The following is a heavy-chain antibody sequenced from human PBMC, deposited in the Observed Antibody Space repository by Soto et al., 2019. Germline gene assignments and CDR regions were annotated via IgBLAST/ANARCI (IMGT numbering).Heavy chain of an antibody. V-gene: IGHV3-23*01. D-gene: IGHD2-2*01. CDR2: VMGGGGGT. J-gene: IGHJ4*02. CDR3: AKGAGYCGTSGCFGFFDY. Sequence: EVQLLESGGGLVQPGGTLRLSCAASGFTFSGYTMSWVRQAPGKGLEWVSGVMGGGGGTFYADSVKGRFTISRDNSKNTLYLLMDSLRAEDTAVYYCAKGAGYCGTSGCFGFFDYWGQGTLVTVSS. CDR1: GFTFSGYT.